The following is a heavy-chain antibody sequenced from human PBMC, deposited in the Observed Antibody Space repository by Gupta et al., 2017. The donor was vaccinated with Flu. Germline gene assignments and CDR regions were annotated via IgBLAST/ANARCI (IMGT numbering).Heavy chain of an antibody. CDR1: GGSFSGYY. CDR2: INHSGST. Sequence: QWGAGLLKPSETLSLTCAVYGGSFSGYYWSWIRQPPGKGLEWLGEINHSGSTNYNPSLKSRVTISVDTSKNQFSLKLSSVTAVDTAVYYCARVWIFEAAAGTRQGWFDPWGQGTLVTVSS. D-gene: IGHD6-13*01. J-gene: IGHJ5*02. CDR3: ARVWIFEAAAGTRQGWFDP. V-gene: IGHV4-34*01.